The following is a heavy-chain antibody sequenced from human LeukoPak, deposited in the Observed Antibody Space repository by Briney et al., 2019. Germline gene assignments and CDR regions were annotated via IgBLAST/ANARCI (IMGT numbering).Heavy chain of an antibody. CDR1: GYTFTSYY. V-gene: IGHV1-46*01. J-gene: IGHJ4*02. CDR3: ARVSSSWFFDY. Sequence: GASVKVSCTASGYTFTSYYMHWVRQAPGQGLEWMGIINPSGGSTSYAQKFQGRVTMTRDTSTSTVYMELSSLRSEDTAVYYCARVSSSWFFDYWGQGTLVTVSS. D-gene: IGHD6-13*01. CDR2: INPSGGST.